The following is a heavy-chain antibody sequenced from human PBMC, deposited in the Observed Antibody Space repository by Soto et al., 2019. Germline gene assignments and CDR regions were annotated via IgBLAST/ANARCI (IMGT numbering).Heavy chain of an antibody. V-gene: IGHV3-66*01. CDR3: ARGQGSTIATRHLDY. Sequence: GESLKISCAASGFTVTSNYMNWVRQAPGKGLEWVSLINAGGDTFYADAVKGRFTISRDNSQNTVFLQMNSLRAEDTAVYYCARGQGSTIATRHLDYWGQGTLVTVSS. CDR1: GFTVTSNY. J-gene: IGHJ4*02. CDR2: INAGGDT. D-gene: IGHD2-15*01.